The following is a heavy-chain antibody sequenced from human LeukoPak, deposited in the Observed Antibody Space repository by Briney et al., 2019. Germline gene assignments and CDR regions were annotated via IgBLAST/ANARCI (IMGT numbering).Heavy chain of an antibody. V-gene: IGHV3-11*04. D-gene: IGHD2-21*01. J-gene: IGHJ4*02. CDR2: ISSSGSTI. Sequence: GGSLRLSCAASGFTFSDYYMSWIRQAPGKGLEWVSYISSSGSTIYYADSVKGRFTISRDNAKNSLYLQMNSLRAEDTAVYYCASSLVVIAYDYWGQGTLVTVSS. CDR3: ASSLVVIAYDY. CDR1: GFTFSDYY.